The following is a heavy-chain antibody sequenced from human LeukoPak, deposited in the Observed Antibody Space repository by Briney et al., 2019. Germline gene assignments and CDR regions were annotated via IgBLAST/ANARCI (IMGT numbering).Heavy chain of an antibody. V-gene: IGHV1-2*02. CDR1: GYTFTGYY. J-gene: IGHJ4*02. CDR2: INPNSGGT. Sequence: ASVKVSCKASGYTFTGYYMHWVRPAPGQGLEWMGWINPNSGGTNYAQKFQGRVTMTRDTSISTAYMELSRLRSDDTAVYYCARDLLYGDALDYWGQGTLVTVSS. D-gene: IGHD4-17*01. CDR3: ARDLLYGDALDY.